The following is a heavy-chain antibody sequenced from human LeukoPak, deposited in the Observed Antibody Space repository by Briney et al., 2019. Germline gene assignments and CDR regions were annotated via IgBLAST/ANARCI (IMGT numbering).Heavy chain of an antibody. J-gene: IGHJ4*02. CDR1: GFSLTNYA. D-gene: IGHD3-22*01. CDR2: FNGGGNYS. V-gene: IGHV3-23*01. CDR3: AKGSDSSGPPY. Sequence: PGGSLRLSCAASGFSLTNYAMGWVRQAPGKGLEGLSTFNGGGNYSHYADSVKGRFTMSRENSKTTVYLQMNSLRAEDTAVYYCAKGSDSSGPPYWGQGTLVTVSS.